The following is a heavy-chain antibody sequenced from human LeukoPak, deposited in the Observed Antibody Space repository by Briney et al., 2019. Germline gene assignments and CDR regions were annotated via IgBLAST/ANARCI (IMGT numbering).Heavy chain of an antibody. CDR1: GGSISSGSYY. CDR3: VRGERLGGDY. D-gene: IGHD3-10*01. CDR2: IYTSGST. J-gene: IGHJ4*01. V-gene: IGHV4-61*02. Sequence: SETLSLTCTVSGGSISSGSYYWSWIRQPAGKGLEWIGRIYTSGSTNYNPSLKSRVTISLDTSKNQFSLQLSSVTAADTAVYYCVRGERLGGDYWGHGTLVTVSS.